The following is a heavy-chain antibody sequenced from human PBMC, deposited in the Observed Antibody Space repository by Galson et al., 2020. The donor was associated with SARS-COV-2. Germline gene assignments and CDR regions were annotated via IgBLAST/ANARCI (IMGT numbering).Heavy chain of an antibody. CDR1: GGSISSGGYY. V-gene: IGHV4-31*03. D-gene: IGHD3-10*01. CDR3: ARIYGSGSYSSRLSPYFDY. CDR2: IYYSGST. J-gene: IGHJ4*02. Sequence: SETLSLTCTVSGGSISSGGYYWSWIRQHPGKGLEWIGYIYYSGSTYYNPSLKSRVTISVDTSKNQFSLKLSSVTAADTAVYYCARIYGSGSYSSRLSPYFDYWGQGTLVTVSS.